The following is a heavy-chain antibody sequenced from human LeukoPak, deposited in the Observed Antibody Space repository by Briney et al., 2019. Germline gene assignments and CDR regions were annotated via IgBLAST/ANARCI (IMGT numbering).Heavy chain of an antibody. D-gene: IGHD4-23*01. CDR3: ARGDYGGNSVIVY. J-gene: IGHJ4*02. CDR1: GYTFTSYD. V-gene: IGHV1-2*02. Sequence: ASVKVSCKASGYTFTSYDINWVRQATGQGLEWMGWINPNSGGTNYAQKFQGRVTMTRDTSISTAYMELSRLRSDDTAVYYCARGDYGGNSVIVYWGQGTLVTVSS. CDR2: INPNSGGT.